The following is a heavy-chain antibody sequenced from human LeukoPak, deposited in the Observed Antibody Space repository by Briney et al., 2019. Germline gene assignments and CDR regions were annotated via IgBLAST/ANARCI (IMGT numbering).Heavy chain of an antibody. CDR3: ARSRTPVRAYCGGDCYADAFDI. CDR2: INPSGGST. Sequence: ASVKVSCKASGYTFTSYYMHWVRQAPGQGLEWMGIINPSGGSTSYAQKFQGRATMTRDTSTSTVYMELSSLRSEDTAVYYCARSRTPVRAYCGGDCYADAFDIWGQGTMVTVSS. J-gene: IGHJ3*02. CDR1: GYTFTSYY. V-gene: IGHV1-46*01. D-gene: IGHD2-21*02.